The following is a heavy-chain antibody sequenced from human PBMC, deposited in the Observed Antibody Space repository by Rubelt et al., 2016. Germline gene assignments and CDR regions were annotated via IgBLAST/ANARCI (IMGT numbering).Heavy chain of an antibody. J-gene: IGHJ4*02. Sequence: QVQLQESAPGLVKPSQTLSLTCTVSGGSISSGGYYWTWIRQHPGKGLEWIGYIYYSGSTYYNPSLKSRVTISVDTSKNQFSLKLSSVTAADTAVYYCARGSRVGPTGDYWCQGTLVTVSS. CDR2: IYYSGST. CDR1: GGSISSGGYY. CDR3: ARGSRVGPTGDY. V-gene: IGHV4-31*03. D-gene: IGHD1-26*01.